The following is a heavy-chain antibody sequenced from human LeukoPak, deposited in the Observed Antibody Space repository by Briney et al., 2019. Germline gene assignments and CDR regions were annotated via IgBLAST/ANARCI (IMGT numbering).Heavy chain of an antibody. Sequence: SETLSLTCTVSGGSISSYYWSWIRQPPGKGLGWIGYIYYSGSTNYNPSLKSRVTVSVDTSKNQFSLKLSSVTAADTAVYYCARKRYYDFWSGYYGNWFDPWGQGTLVTVSS. V-gene: IGHV4-59*08. CDR3: ARKRYYDFWSGYYGNWFDP. CDR1: GGSISSYY. D-gene: IGHD3-3*01. J-gene: IGHJ5*02. CDR2: IYYSGST.